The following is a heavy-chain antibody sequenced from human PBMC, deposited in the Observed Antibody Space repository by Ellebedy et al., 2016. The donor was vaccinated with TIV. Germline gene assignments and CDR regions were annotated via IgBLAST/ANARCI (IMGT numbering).Heavy chain of an antibody. CDR3: VRDTVAVPDGNTFEF. CDR1: GFSFWRFW. V-gene: IGHV3-7*04. J-gene: IGHJ3*01. CDR2: MKYDEIER. Sequence: PGGSLRLSCAASGFSFWRFWAGWIRQAPGKELEWLAHMKYDEIERYYANSVKGRFTITRDKARNSLYLQMKSLRVDDTAVYYCVRDTVAVPDGNTFEFWGQGTMVSVS. D-gene: IGHD5-24*01.